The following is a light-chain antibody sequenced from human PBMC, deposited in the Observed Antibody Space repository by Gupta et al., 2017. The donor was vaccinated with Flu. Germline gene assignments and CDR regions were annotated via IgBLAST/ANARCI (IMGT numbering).Light chain of an antibody. CDR2: EVN. CDR3: SSETRSSTPMV. V-gene: IGLV2-14*02. Sequence: QSALTQPASVSGSPGQSITISCTGTRTDIGSYDLVSWYQQHPGKAPRLIISEVNNRPSGVSNRFSGSKSGTTASLTTSGLQAEDEADYYCSSETRSSTPMVFGGGTKMTVL. J-gene: IGLJ2*01. CDR1: RTDIGSYDL.